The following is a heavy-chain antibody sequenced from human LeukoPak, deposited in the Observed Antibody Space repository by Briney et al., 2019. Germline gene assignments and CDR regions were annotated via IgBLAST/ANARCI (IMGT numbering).Heavy chain of an antibody. CDR1: GYTLTKLS. CDR2: FDPEDGET. J-gene: IGHJ3*02. V-gene: IGHV1-24*01. Sequence: ASVKASCKVSGYTLTKLSMHWVRQAPGKGLEWMGGFDPEDGETIYAQRFQGRVTMTEDTSTDTAYMELSSLRSEDTAVYYCARGRAYYYDSSGYTDAFDIWGQGTMVTVSS. D-gene: IGHD3-22*01. CDR3: ARGRAYYYDSSGYTDAFDI.